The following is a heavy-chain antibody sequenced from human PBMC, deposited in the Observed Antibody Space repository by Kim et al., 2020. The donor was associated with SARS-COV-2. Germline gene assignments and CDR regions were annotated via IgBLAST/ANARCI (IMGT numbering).Heavy chain of an antibody. J-gene: IGHJ6*02. Sequence: GGSLRLSCAASGFTVSSNYMSWVRQAPGKGLEWVSVIYSGGSTYYADSVKGRFTISRDNSKNTLYLQMNSLRAEDTAVYYCASPKGYYYDSSGYSVPYYYYGMDVWGQGTTVTVSS. V-gene: IGHV3-66*02. CDR3: ASPKGYYYDSSGYSVPYYYYGMDV. CDR1: GFTVSSNY. CDR2: IYSGGST. D-gene: IGHD3-22*01.